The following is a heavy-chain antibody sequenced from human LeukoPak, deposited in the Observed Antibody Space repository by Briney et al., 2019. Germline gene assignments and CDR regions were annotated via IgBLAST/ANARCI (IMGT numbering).Heavy chain of an antibody. J-gene: IGHJ6*02. Sequence: PSETLSLTCTVSGGSISSYYWSWIRRPAGKGLEWIGRIYTSGSTNYNPSLKSRVTMSVDTSKNQFSLKLSSVTAADTAVYYCAAGSGSPYYYYYGMDVWGQGTTVTVSS. CDR2: IYTSGST. V-gene: IGHV4-4*07. CDR1: GGSISSYY. CDR3: AAGSGSPYYYYYGMDV. D-gene: IGHD3-10*01.